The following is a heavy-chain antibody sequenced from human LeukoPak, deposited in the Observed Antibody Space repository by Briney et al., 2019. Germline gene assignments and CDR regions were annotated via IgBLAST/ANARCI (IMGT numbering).Heavy chain of an antibody. Sequence: GGSLRLSCAASGFTFSSYAMHWVRQAPDKGLEWVAVISYDGSNKYYADSVKGRFTISRDNAKNSLYLQMNSLRAEDTAVYYCARGGGIAAAASSSAIDYWGQGTLVTVSS. CDR2: ISYDGSNK. D-gene: IGHD6-13*01. CDR1: GFTFSSYA. V-gene: IGHV3-30*04. CDR3: ARGGGIAAAASSSAIDY. J-gene: IGHJ4*02.